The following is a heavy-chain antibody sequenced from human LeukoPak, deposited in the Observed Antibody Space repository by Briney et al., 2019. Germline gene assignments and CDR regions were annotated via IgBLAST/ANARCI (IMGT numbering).Heavy chain of an antibody. CDR1: GFTFDDYA. J-gene: IGHJ4*02. V-gene: IGHV3-43D*03. Sequence: GGALRLSCAASGFTFDDYAMHWVRHAPGKGLEWVSLISWDGGSTYYADSVKGRFTISRDNSKNSLYLQMNSLRAEDTALYYCAKDSAAVARQFDYWGQGTLVTVSS. CDR3: AKDSAAVARQFDY. D-gene: IGHD6-19*01. CDR2: ISWDGGST.